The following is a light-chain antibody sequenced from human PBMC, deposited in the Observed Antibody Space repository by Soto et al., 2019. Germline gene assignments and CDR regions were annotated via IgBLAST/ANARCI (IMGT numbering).Light chain of an antibody. V-gene: IGLV2-14*01. CDR1: SNDVGGYNF. CDR2: EVT. Sequence: QSVLTQPASVSGSPGQSITMSCTGTSNDVGGYNFVSWYQQHPGKAPRLMIFEVTNRPSGVSNRFSGSKSGNTASLTISGLQAEDEADYYCTSYTTSSTWVFGGGTQLTVL. J-gene: IGLJ3*02. CDR3: TSYTTSSTWV.